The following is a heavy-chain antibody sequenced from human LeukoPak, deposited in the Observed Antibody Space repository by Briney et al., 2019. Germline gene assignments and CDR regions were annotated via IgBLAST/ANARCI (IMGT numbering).Heavy chain of an antibody. D-gene: IGHD3-22*01. J-gene: IGHJ4*02. V-gene: IGHV5-51*04. Sequence: GESLKIFCRVSGYAFASYWIGWVRQVPGKGLEWMGIIYPDDSDTKYSPSFQGQVAFSADKPVNTAYLQWSSLKASDSAMYYCARFEVNHEDSSSFYYFDHWGQGTLVTVSS. CDR1: GYAFASYW. CDR2: IYPDDSDT. CDR3: ARFEVNHEDSSSFYYFDH.